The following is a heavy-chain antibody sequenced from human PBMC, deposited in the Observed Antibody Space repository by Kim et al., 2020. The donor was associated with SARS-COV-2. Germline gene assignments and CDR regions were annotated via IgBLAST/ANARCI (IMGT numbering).Heavy chain of an antibody. CDR2: IIPIFGTA. V-gene: IGHV1-69*06. J-gene: IGHJ6*02. CDR3: AGGVLRYFDWLRNHFGYYYGMDV. Sequence: SVNVSCKASGGTFSSYAISWVRQAPGQGLEWMGGIIPIFGTANYAQKFQGRVTITADKSTSTAYMELSSLRSEDTAVYYCAGGVLRYFDWLRNHFGYYYGMDVWGQGTTVTVSS. CDR1: GGTFSSYA. D-gene: IGHD3-9*01.